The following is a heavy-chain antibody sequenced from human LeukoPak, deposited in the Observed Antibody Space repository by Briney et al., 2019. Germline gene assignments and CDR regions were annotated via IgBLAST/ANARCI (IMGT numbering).Heavy chain of an antibody. D-gene: IGHD6-19*01. J-gene: IGHJ4*02. V-gene: IGHV4-38-2*02. CDR2: IYHSGST. CDR1: GYSISSGYY. Sequence: SETLSLTCTVSGYSISSGYYWGWIRQPPGTGLEWIGSIYHSGSTYYNPSLKSRVTISVDTSKNQFSLKLNSVTAADTAVYYCARAAYSSGWYPFNYWGQGTLVTVSS. CDR3: ARAAYSSGWYPFNY.